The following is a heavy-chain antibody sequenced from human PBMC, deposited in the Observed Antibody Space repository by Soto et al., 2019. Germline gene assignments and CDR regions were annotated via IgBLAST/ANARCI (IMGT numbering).Heavy chain of an antibody. Sequence: QVHLVQSGAEVKMPGASVTVSCKASGYPFTSYYVHWVRQDPGQGLEWMGLINPSTGATGYAKKFQVSVTMTRDMSTTTVYLELRGLGFEDTAVYYCARADDYIWGTYRQLDYWGQGALVTVSS. J-gene: IGHJ4*02. CDR2: INPSTGAT. CDR3: ARADDYIWGTYRQLDY. CDR1: GYPFTSYY. D-gene: IGHD3-16*02. V-gene: IGHV1-46*03.